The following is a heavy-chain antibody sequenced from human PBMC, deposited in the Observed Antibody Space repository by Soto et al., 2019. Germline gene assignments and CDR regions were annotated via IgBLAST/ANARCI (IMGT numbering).Heavy chain of an antibody. Sequence: SETLSLTCAVYGGSFSCYYWTWIRQPPGTGLEWIGEINHSGSTNYNPSLESRVTISVDTSKNQFSLKLTSVTAADTAVYYCARDKITGLFDYWGQGTLVTVSS. CDR2: INHSGST. CDR3: ARDKITGLFDY. CDR1: GGSFSCYY. D-gene: IGHD2-8*02. J-gene: IGHJ4*02. V-gene: IGHV4-34*01.